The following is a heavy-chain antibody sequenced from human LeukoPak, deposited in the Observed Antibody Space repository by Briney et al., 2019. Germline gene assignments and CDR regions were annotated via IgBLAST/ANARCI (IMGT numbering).Heavy chain of an antibody. J-gene: IGHJ5*02. CDR3: ARVGRYCSSTSCYTGDWFDP. D-gene: IGHD2-2*02. V-gene: IGHV1-2*02. CDR1: GCTFTGYY. CDR2: INPNSGGT. Sequence: ASVKVSCKASGCTFTGYYMHWVRQAPGQGLEWMGWINPNSGGTNYAQKFQGRVTMTRDTSISTAYMEPSRLRSDDTAVYYCARVGRYCSSTSCYTGDWFDPWGQGTLVTVSS.